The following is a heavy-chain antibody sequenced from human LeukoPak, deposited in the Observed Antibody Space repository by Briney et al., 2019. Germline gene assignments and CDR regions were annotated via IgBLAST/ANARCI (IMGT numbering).Heavy chain of an antibody. CDR2: ISSSGSTI. J-gene: IGHJ6*03. Sequence: PGGSLRLSCAASGFTFSSYEMNWVRQAPGKGLEWVSYISSSGSTIYYADSVKGRFTISRDNAKNSLYLQMNSLRAEDTAVYYCARDSYYDFWSGYYTGYYYYYMDVWGKGTTVTVSS. CDR3: ARDSYYDFWSGYYTGYYYYYMDV. CDR1: GFTFSSYE. V-gene: IGHV3-48*03. D-gene: IGHD3-3*01.